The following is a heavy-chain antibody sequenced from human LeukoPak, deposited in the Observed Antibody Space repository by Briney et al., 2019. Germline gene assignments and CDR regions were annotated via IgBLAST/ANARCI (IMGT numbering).Heavy chain of an antibody. Sequence: ASVKVSCKASGYTFTSYDINWVRQATGQGLEWMGWMNPNSGNTGYAQKLQGRVTMTTDTSTSTAYMELRSLRSDDTAVYYCARDKGLQLGSSFWGQGTMVTVSS. CDR2: MNPNSGNT. CDR1: GYTFTSYD. CDR3: ARDKGLQLGSSF. J-gene: IGHJ3*01. V-gene: IGHV1-8*02. D-gene: IGHD6-13*01.